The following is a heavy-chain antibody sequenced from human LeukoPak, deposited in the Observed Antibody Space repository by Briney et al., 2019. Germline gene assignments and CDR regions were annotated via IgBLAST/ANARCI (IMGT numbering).Heavy chain of an antibody. J-gene: IGHJ4*02. D-gene: IGHD5/OR15-5a*01. CDR2: IFTDGTGT. CDR3: AKNAGGILRGLHY. Sequence: GGSLRLSCAASGFMFGSYAMNWVRQAPGKGLEWVSGIFTDGTGTYYADSVKGRFTISRDNSKNTLYLQMDSLRADDTAMYYCAKNAGGILRGLHYLGQGTLVTVSS. V-gene: IGHV3-23*03. CDR1: GFMFGSYA.